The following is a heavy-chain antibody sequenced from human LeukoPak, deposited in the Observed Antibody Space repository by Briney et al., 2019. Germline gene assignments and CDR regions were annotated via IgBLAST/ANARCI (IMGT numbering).Heavy chain of an antibody. CDR1: GASISSNY. J-gene: IGHJ6*03. CDR2: IYSSVYP. CDR3: ATSGGTSDYYYYMDV. V-gene: IGHV4-59*01. Sequence: SGTLSLTCSVSGASISSNYWTWIRQPPGKGLEWIVYIYSSVYPNYSPSLKSRVTISVDTSRNHFSLKLSSVTAADTAVYYCATSGGTSDYYYYMDVWGKGTTVTVSS. D-gene: IGHD2-15*01.